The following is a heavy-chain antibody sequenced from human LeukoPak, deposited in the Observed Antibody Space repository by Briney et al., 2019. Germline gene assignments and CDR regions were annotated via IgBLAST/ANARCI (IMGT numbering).Heavy chain of an antibody. D-gene: IGHD3-3*01. V-gene: IGHV3-21*01. CDR3: ARAALRSGPYWFDP. CDR2: ISTSGDFT. CDR1: GFTFSSHA. J-gene: IGHJ5*02. Sequence: GGSLRLSCATSGFTFSSHAMNWVRQAPGKGLECVSFISTSGDFTYYADSVKGRFTIFRDNAKNSLYLQMNSLRAEDTAVYYCARAALRSGPYWFDPWGQGTLVTVSS.